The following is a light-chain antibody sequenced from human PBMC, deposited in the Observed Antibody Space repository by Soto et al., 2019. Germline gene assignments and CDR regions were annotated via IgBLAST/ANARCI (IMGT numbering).Light chain of an antibody. Sequence: EIVLTQSPATLSLSPGERATLSCRASQSVSNNLAWYQQRPGQAPRLLIYDASSRATAIPDRFSGSGSGTDXTXTISXXEPEXFAVYYCLQRSNWPRTFGQGTKLEIK. V-gene: IGKV3-11*01. CDR1: QSVSNN. CDR2: DAS. J-gene: IGKJ2*01. CDR3: LQRSNWPRT.